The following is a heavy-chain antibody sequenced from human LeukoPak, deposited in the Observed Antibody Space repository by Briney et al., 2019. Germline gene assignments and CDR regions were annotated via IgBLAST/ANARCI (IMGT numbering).Heavy chain of an antibody. CDR1: GGSISSYY. Sequence: SETLSLTCTVSGGSISSYYWSWIRQPAGKGLEWIGRIYTSGSTNYNPSLKSRVTMSVDTSKNQFSLKLSSVTAADTAVYYCARGRGYSSSLVRGWFDPWGQGTLVTVSS. V-gene: IGHV4-4*07. D-gene: IGHD6-6*01. CDR2: IYTSGST. CDR3: ARGRGYSSSLVRGWFDP. J-gene: IGHJ5*02.